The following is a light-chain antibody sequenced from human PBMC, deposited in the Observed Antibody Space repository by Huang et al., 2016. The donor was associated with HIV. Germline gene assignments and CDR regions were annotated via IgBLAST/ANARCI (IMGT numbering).Light chain of an antibody. CDR1: HSLLHSDNKNY. J-gene: IGKJ4*01. V-gene: IGKV4-1*01. CDR3: QQFFTTPLT. Sequence: DIVLTQSPDSLTVSLGERATVKCKSSHSLLHSDNKNYLAWYQLKTGQSPKLLIYWSSTRESGVPNLFSGDGSGSDFTLTINNLQAEDVAFYYCQQFFTTPLTFGGGTKVEI. CDR2: WSS.